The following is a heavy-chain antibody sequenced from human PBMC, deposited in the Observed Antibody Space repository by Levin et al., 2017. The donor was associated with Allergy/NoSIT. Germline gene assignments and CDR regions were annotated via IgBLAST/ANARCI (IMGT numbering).Heavy chain of an antibody. CDR2: LYYSGST. V-gene: IGHV4-59*01. D-gene: IGHD4-17*01. J-gene: IGHJ4*02. CDR3: ERFHGDYAGFYFDY. CDR1: GDSISPYY. Sequence: SETLSLTCSVSGDSISPYYWSWIRQPPGKPLEWIGSLYYSGSTNYNPSLKSRVTISVDTSKHQFSLKLTSVTAADTAVYYCERFHGDYAGFYFDYWGQGTLVTVSA.